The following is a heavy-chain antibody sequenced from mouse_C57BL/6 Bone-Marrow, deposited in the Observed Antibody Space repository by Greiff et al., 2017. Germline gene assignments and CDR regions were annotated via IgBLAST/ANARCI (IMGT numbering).Heavy chain of an antibody. D-gene: IGHD2-1*01. CDR1: GYTFTEYT. CDR2: FYPGSGSI. Sequence: QVQLKQSGAELVKPGASVKLSCKASGYTFTEYTIHWVKQRSGQGLEWIGWFYPGSGSIKYNEKFKDKATLTADKSSSTVYMELSRLTSEDSAVYFCARHEDKGNYVGWYFDVWGTGTTVTVSS. CDR3: ARHEDKGNYVGWYFDV. J-gene: IGHJ1*03. V-gene: IGHV1-62-2*01.